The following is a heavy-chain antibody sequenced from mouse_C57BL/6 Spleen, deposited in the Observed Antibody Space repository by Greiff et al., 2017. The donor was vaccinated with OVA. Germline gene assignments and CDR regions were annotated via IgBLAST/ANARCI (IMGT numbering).Heavy chain of an antibody. V-gene: IGHV1-4*01. CDR2: INPSSGYT. CDR1: GYTFTSYT. D-gene: IGHD1-1*01. Sequence: VQLQQSGAELARPGASVKMSCKASGYTFTSYTMHWVKQRPGQGLEWIGYINPSSGYTKYNQKFKDKATLTADKSSSTAYMQLSSLTSEDSAVSYCASQNATLVVDYWGQGTTLTVSS. CDR3: ASQNATLVVDY. J-gene: IGHJ2*01.